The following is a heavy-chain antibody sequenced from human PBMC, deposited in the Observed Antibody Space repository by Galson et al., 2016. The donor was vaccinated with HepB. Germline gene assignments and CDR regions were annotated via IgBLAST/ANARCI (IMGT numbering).Heavy chain of an antibody. CDR2: IAYDGNNR. D-gene: IGHD3-3*01. V-gene: IGHV3-30*14. J-gene: IGHJ5*02. CDR1: GITFSGSA. Sequence: SLRLSCAASGITFSGSAMHWVRQAPGKGLEWVAVIAYDGNNRYYADSVKGRFTISRDNSKNTLYLRMNNLRAEDTAVYYCARGAEWYGVVRDNWFDPWGQGTLVTVSS. CDR3: ARGAEWYGVVRDNWFDP.